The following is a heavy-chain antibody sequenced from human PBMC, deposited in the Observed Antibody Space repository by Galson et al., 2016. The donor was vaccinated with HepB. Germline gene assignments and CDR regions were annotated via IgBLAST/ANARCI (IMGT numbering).Heavy chain of an antibody. CDR2: ISYDGTDK. CDR1: GFTFNTYA. CDR3: VIDKSSWNLGKFYYYGLDV. Sequence: SLRLSCAASGFTFNTYAMHWVRQAPGKGLEWVALISYDGTDKYYADSVKGRFTISRDNSNNTMYVQMNNLRADDTAVYYCVIDKSSWNLGKFYYYGLDVWGHGTRVTVSS. D-gene: IGHD2-15*01. J-gene: IGHJ6*02. V-gene: IGHV3-30*04.